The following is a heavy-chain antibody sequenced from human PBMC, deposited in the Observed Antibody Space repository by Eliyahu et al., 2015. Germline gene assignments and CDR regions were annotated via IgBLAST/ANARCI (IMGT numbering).Heavy chain of an antibody. Sequence: EVQLVESGGGXVXPGXSLXLSCXASGFTFDDYAMHWVRQXPGKGLEWVSGISWNSGSIGYADSVKGRFTISRDNAKNSLYLQMNSLRAEDTALYYCAKDWYDIVVWGQGTTVTVSS. J-gene: IGHJ6*02. CDR2: ISWNSGSI. V-gene: IGHV3-9*01. CDR1: GFTFDDYA. CDR3: AKDWYDIVV.